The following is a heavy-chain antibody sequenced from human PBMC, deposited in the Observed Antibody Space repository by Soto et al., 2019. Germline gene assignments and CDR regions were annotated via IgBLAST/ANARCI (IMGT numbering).Heavy chain of an antibody. CDR3: AKKPGYYYDSTGDHFDY. V-gene: IGHV3-23*01. J-gene: IGHJ4*02. CDR2: ISSGGGTI. Sequence: EVQLLESGGVLVQPGGSLRLSCAASEFTFTNYAMRWVRQAPGKGLEWVPAISSGGGTIYYADSVKGRYTISRDNSKNTLNLQMNSMRAEDTTVYYCAKKPGYYYDSTGDHFDYWGQGTLVTVSS. CDR1: EFTFTNYA. D-gene: IGHD3-22*01.